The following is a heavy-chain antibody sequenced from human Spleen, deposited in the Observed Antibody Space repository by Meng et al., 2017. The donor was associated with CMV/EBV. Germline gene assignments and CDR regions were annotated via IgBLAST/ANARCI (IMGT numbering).Heavy chain of an antibody. D-gene: IGHD3-10*01. Sequence: ASAFTFSNYGVHWVRQAPGKGLEWVSSISSSSSYIYYADSVKGRFTISRDNAKNSLYLQMNSLRAEDTAVYYCARSNYYGSGSYYKYWGQGTLVTVSS. J-gene: IGHJ4*02. CDR2: ISSSSSYI. CDR1: AFTFSNYG. CDR3: ARSNYYGSGSYYKY. V-gene: IGHV3-21*01.